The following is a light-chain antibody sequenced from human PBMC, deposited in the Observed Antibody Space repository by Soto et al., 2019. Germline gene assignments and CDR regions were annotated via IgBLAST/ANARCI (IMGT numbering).Light chain of an antibody. CDR1: SSDVGGYNY. J-gene: IGLJ1*01. Sequence: QSALTQPPSASGSPGQSVTISCTGTSSDVGGYNYVSWYQHHPGKAPKLMIYEVTRRPSGVPDRFSGSKSGNTASLTVSGLQAEDEADYYCTSYAGGNNVFGTGTKLTVL. V-gene: IGLV2-8*01. CDR3: TSYAGGNNV. CDR2: EVT.